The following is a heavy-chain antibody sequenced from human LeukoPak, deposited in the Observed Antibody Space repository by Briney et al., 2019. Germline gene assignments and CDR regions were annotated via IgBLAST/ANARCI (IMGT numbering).Heavy chain of an antibody. J-gene: IGHJ4*02. Sequence: SETLSLTCTVSGGSISSYYWSWIRQPPGKGLEWIGYIYYSGRTTYNPSLKTRVSISVDTSKSQFSLKLSSVTAADTAVYYCARNYCSSTSCYFDYWGQGSLVTVSS. CDR1: GGSISSYY. CDR3: ARNYCSSTSCYFDY. D-gene: IGHD2-2*01. CDR2: IYYSGRT. V-gene: IGHV4-59*01.